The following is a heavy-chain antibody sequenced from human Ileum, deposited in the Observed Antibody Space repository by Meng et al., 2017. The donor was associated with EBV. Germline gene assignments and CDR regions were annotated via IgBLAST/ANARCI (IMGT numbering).Heavy chain of an antibody. CDR1: GFTFSRYA. V-gene: IGHV3-33*01. CDR3: ARDDYADTKVDFDY. D-gene: IGHD4-17*01. Sequence: GQVWGVGGGVVQPGRSLRLSCVASGFTFSRYAMHWVRQAPGKGLEWVAVIWYDGSQEYYADSVKGRFTISRDNSKNTLSLQMNSLRAEDTAVYYCARDDYADTKVDFDYWGQGTLVTVSS. CDR2: IWYDGSQE. J-gene: IGHJ4*02.